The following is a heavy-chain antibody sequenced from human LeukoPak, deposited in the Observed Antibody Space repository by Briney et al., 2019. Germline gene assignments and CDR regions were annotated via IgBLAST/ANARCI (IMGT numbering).Heavy chain of an antibody. V-gene: IGHV3-30*18. D-gene: IGHD5-12*01. Sequence: GGSLRLSCAASGFAFSNNAMHWVRQAPGKGLEWVAVISYDGSVKNYGESVEGRFTISRDNSKSTLYLEMNTLGAEDTAVYYCAKDRTEKWIHDFDYWGQGILVTVSS. J-gene: IGHJ4*02. CDR3: AKDRTEKWIHDFDY. CDR2: ISYDGSVK. CDR1: GFAFSNNA.